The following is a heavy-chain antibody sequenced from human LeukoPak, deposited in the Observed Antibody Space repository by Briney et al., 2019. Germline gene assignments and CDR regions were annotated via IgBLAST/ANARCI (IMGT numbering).Heavy chain of an antibody. D-gene: IGHD4-23*01. CDR3: ARQRGTQSMTTVVTGGPHFDY. CDR1: GYSISSGYY. V-gene: IGHV4-38-2*02. J-gene: IGHJ4*02. CDR2: MYHSGST. Sequence: KPSETLSLICTVSGYSISSGYYWTWIRQPPGKGLEWIGNMYHSGSTYNNPSLKSRVTISVDTSKNQFSLRLSSLSAADTAVYYCARQRGTQSMTTVVTGGPHFDYWGQGTLVTVSS.